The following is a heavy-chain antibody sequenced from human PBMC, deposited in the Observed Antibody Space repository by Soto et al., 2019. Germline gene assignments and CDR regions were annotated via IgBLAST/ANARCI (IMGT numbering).Heavy chain of an antibody. CDR1: GGSFSGYY. J-gene: IGHJ5*02. D-gene: IGHD3-3*01. Sequence: SETLSLTCAVYGGSFSGYYWSWIRQPPGKGLEWIGEINHSGSTNYNPSLKSRVTISVDTSKNQFSLKLSSVTAADTAVYYCARLERITIFRVVTGSGSFDPWGQGTLATVSS. V-gene: IGHV4-34*01. CDR3: ARLERITIFRVVTGSGSFDP. CDR2: INHSGST.